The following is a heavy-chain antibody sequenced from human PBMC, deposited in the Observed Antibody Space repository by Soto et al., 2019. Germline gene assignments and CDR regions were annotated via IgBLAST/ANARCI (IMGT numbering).Heavy chain of an antibody. CDR2: IRSKAYGGTT. J-gene: IGHJ6*02. CDR1: GFTFGDYA. Sequence: HPGGSLRLSCTASGFTFGDYAMSWFRQAPGKGLEWVGFIRSKAYGGTTEYAASVKGRFTISRDDSKSIAYLQMNSLKTEDTAVYYCTREAFSFLSELPAVWGQGTTVTISS. V-gene: IGHV3-49*03. D-gene: IGHD1-26*01. CDR3: TREAFSFLSELPAV.